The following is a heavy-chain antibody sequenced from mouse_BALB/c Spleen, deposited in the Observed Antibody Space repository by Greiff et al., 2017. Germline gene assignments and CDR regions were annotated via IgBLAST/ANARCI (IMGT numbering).Heavy chain of an antibody. Sequence: EVKLVESGGGLVQPGGSLKLSCAASGFTFSDYYMYWVRQTPEKRLEWVATISDGGSYTYYPDSVKGRFTISRDNAKNNLYLQMSSLKSEDTAMYYCARGAYYGNFDFDYWGQGTTLTVSS. CDR2: ISDGGSYT. J-gene: IGHJ2*01. V-gene: IGHV5-4*02. D-gene: IGHD2-10*01. CDR3: ARGAYYGNFDFDY. CDR1: GFTFSDYY.